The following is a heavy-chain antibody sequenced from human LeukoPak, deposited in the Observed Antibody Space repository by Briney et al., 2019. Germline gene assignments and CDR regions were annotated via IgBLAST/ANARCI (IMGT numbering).Heavy chain of an antibody. V-gene: IGHV1-46*01. CDR2: INPSGGST. D-gene: IGHD2-15*01. J-gene: IGHJ4*02. CDR1: GYTFTSYY. CDR3: ARDYLEVEFVVVVLDY. Sequence: GASVKVSCKASGYTFTSYYMHWVRQAPGQGLEWMGIINPSGGSTSYAQKFQGRVTMTRDTSTSTVYMELSSLRSEDTAVYYCARDYLEVEFVVVVLDYWGQGTLVTVSS.